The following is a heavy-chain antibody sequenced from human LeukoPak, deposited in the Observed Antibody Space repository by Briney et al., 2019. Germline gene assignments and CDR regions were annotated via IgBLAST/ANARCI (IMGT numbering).Heavy chain of an antibody. J-gene: IGHJ4*02. CDR1: GGSISSGGYY. CDR3: ARGKDGHYYFDY. CDR2: IYYSGST. Sequence: SETLSLTCTVSGGSISSGGYYWSWIRQHPGKGLEWIGYIYYSGSTYYNPSLKSRLTISVDTSKNQFSLKLSSVTAADAAVHYCARGKDGHYYFDYWGQGTLVTVSS. V-gene: IGHV4-31*03.